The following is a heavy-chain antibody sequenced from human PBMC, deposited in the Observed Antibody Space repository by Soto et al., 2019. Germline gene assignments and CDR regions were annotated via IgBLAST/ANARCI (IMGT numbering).Heavy chain of an antibody. J-gene: IGHJ4*02. V-gene: IGHV3-11*01. CDR3: AVDVHYYTSDY. Sequence: GGSLSLSCATSGFTFSKLYMTWSRQAPGKGLEWISCISGSGGDIYYADSVKAIFTVSRDNSKNSLSLQMSSLGAEYTAVYYCAVDVHYYTSDYWGQGTLVTVSS. CDR2: ISGSGGDI. D-gene: IGHD3-3*01. CDR1: GFTFSKLY.